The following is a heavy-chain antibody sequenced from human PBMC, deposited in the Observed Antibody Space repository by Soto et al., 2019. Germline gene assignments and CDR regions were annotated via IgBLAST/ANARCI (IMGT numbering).Heavy chain of an antibody. Sequence: QAQLVQSGAEVKKPGASVKVSCKASGYTFTSYGIDWVRQAPGQGLEWLGWISAYDGNTKYAQILRGRVSLTTDTSTNTADMERWRLRSDDTAMYFCARGGYYDSSGSRNYYYYGMNVWGQGTTVTVSS. CDR1: GYTFTSYG. J-gene: IGHJ6*02. V-gene: IGHV1-18*01. CDR2: ISAYDGNT. CDR3: ARGGYYDSSGSRNYYYYGMNV. D-gene: IGHD3-22*01.